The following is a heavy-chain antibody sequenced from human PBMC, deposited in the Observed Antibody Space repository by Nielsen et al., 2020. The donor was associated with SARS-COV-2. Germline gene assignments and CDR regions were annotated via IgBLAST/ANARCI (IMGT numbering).Heavy chain of an antibody. V-gene: IGHV3-30*18. J-gene: IGHJ4*02. CDR1: GFTFSSYC. D-gene: IGHD2-15*01. CDR2: ISYDGSNK. Sequence: GESLKISCAASGFTFSSYCMHWVRQAPGKGLEWVSVISYDGSNKYYADSVKGRFTISRDNSKNTLYLQMNSLRAEDTAVYYCAKVGSTSTIDYWGQGTLVTVSS. CDR3: AKVGSTSTIDY.